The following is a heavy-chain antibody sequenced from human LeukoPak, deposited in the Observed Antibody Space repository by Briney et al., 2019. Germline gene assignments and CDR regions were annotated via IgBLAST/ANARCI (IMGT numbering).Heavy chain of an antibody. CDR1: GGSISDYY. CDR3: ARPLNYYYYMDV. Sequence: SETLSLKCTVSGGSISDYYWTWIRQPPGKGLEWIGSIYYSGSTYYNPSLKSRVTIFVDTSKNQFSLKLSSVTAADTAVYYCARPLNYYYYMDVWGKGTTVTVSS. CDR2: IYYSGST. J-gene: IGHJ6*03. V-gene: IGHV4-59*05.